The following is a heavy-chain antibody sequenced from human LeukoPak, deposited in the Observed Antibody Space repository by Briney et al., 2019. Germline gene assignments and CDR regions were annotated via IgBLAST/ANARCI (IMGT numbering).Heavy chain of an antibody. D-gene: IGHD6-13*01. J-gene: IGHJ4*02. CDR2: MNPNSGNT. V-gene: IGHV1-8*01. CDR3: ARVGPNRAAAGTSFY. Sequence: ASVKVSCKASGYTFTSYDINWVRQATGQGLEWMGWMNPNSGNTGYAQKFQGRVTMTRNTSISTAYMEPSSLRSEDTAVYYCARVGPNRAAAGTSFYWGQGTLVTVSS. CDR1: GYTFTSYD.